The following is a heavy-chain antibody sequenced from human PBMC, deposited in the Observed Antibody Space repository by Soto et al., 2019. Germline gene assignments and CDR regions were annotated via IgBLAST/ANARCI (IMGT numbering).Heavy chain of an antibody. D-gene: IGHD3-22*01. CDR1: GFTFSSYA. CDR2: ISSNGGST. J-gene: IGHJ4*02. V-gene: IGHV3-64D*06. Sequence: PGGSLRLSCSAFGFTFSSYAMHWVRQAPGKGLEYVSAISSNGGSTYYADSVKGRFTISRDNSKNTLYLQMSSLRAEDTAVYYCVKVLKAPYYYDSSGYSSNFYWGQGTLVTVSS. CDR3: VKVLKAPYYYDSSGYSSNFY.